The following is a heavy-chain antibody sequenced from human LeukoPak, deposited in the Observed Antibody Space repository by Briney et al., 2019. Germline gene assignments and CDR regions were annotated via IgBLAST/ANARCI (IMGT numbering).Heavy chain of an antibody. J-gene: IGHJ6*03. CDR1: GGSINSNY. D-gene: IGHD6-13*01. V-gene: IGHV4-59*01. Sequence: SETLSLTCTVSGGSINSNYWSWTRQPPGKGLEWIGYIYYSGSTNYNPSLQSRVTISVDTSKNQFSLRLRSVTAADTAVYYCALYRSSRDYYYYYMDVWGKGTTVTVSS. CDR2: IYYSGST. CDR3: ALYRSSRDYYYYYMDV.